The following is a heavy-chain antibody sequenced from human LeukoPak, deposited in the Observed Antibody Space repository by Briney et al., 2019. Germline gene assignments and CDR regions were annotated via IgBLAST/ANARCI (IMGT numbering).Heavy chain of an antibody. J-gene: IGHJ4*02. CDR3: AKGTPCSDYGRYVDCVLDY. V-gene: IGHV3-23*01. Sequence: PGGSLRLSCAASGFTFSSYTMTWVRQAPGKGLDWVSTISGISGSRGSTYYADSVKGRFTISRDNSKNTLYLQMNSLRADDTAVYYCAKGTPCSDYGRYVDCVLDYWGQGALVTVSS. D-gene: IGHD4-17*01. CDR1: GFTFSSYT. CDR2: ISGISGSRGST.